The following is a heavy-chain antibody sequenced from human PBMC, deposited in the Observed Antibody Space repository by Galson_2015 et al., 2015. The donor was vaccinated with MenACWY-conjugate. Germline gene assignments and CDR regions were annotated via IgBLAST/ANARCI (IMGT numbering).Heavy chain of an antibody. Sequence: SLRLSCAASGFTFSSYAMSWVRQAPGKGLEWVSTISGNSGATYYADSVKGRFTISRDNSKNTLYLHMNSLRAEDTAVYYCTTSGADYSMVRIEYFQHWG. V-gene: IGHV3-23*01. CDR2: ISGNSGAT. J-gene: IGHJ1*01. D-gene: IGHD4/OR15-4a*01. CDR1: GFTFSSYA. CDR3: TTSGADYSMVRIEYFQH.